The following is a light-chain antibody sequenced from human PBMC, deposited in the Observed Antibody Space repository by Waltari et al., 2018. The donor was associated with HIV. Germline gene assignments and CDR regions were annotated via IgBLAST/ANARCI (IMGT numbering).Light chain of an antibody. J-gene: IGKJ5*01. V-gene: IGKV2-28*01. CDR3: MQALQTLPIT. CDR2: LGS. CDR1: QSLLHSNGYNY. Sequence: DIVMTQSPLSLPVTPGEPASISCRSSQSLLHSNGYNYLDWYLQKPGQSPQLLIYLGSNRASGVPDRFSGSGSGTDFTLKISRVEAEDVGVYYCMQALQTLPITFGQGTRLEIK.